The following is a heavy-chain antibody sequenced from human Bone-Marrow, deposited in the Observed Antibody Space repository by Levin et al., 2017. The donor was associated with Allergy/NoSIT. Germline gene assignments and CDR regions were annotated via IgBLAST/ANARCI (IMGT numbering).Heavy chain of an antibody. V-gene: IGHV1-8*01. D-gene: IGHD3-16*01. J-gene: IGHJ4*02. CDR3: VRGSLHRVWGTYCQPFEY. Sequence: ASVKVSCKASGYTFTNFDINWVRQATGQGLEWMGWMNPNDGNTDYAQKFQGRVTMTRDTSISTAYMELSNLASEDTAMYFCVRGSLHRVWGTYCQPFEYWGQGSLVTVSS. CDR2: MNPNDGNT. CDR1: GYTFTNFD.